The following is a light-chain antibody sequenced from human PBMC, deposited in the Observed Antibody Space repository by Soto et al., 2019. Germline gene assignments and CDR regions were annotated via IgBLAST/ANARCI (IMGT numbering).Light chain of an antibody. CDR2: DAT. V-gene: IGLV2-14*01. CDR1: SSDVGGYNY. J-gene: IGLJ1*01. CDR3: SSYTSSSTPYV. Sequence: QSVLTQPASVSGSPGQSITISCTGTSSDVGGYNYVSWYQQHPVKAPKLMIYDATNRPSGVSDRFSGSKSDNTASLTISGLQAEDEADYYCSSYTSSSTPYVFGTGTKVTVL.